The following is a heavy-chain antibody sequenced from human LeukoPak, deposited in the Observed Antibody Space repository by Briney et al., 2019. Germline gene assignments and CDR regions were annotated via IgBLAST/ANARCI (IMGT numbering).Heavy chain of an antibody. D-gene: IGHD4-11*01. CDR1: GFTFSNYA. J-gene: IGHJ4*02. CDR2: ISYDGSNK. CDR3: AKADYSNSFDY. Sequence: GGSLRLSCAASGFTFSNYAILWVRQAPGKGLEWVAVISYDGSNKYYADSVKGRFTISRDNSKNTLYLQMNSLRAEDTAVYYCAKADYSNSFDYWGQGTLVTVSS. V-gene: IGHV3-30*04.